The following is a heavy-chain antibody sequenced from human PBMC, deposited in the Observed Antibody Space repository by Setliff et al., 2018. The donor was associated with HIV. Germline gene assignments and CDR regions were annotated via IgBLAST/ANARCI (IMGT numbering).Heavy chain of an antibody. D-gene: IGHD3-3*01. V-gene: IGHV3-30*03. CDR3: ARDSAAWVTELGILGY. CDR2: VSYDAERK. J-gene: IGHJ4*02. CDR1: GFTFRHYA. Sequence: GGSLRLTCEASGFTFRHYAMHWVRQAPGKGLEWVAVVSYDAERKYYADSVKGRFTISRDNPRNTVYLQMTGLRLDDTAVYYCARDSAAWVTELGILGYWGQGTLVTVSS.